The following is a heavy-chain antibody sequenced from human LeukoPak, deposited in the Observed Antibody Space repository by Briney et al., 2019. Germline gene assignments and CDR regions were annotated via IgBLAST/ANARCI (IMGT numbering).Heavy chain of an antibody. Sequence: PGGSLRLSCAASGFTFSSYGMHWVRQAPGKGLEWVAVISYDGSNKYYADSVKGRFTISRDNSKNTLYLQMNSLRAEDTAVYYCAKDMGGGSRTYYDFWSFYYYGMDVWGQGITVTVSS. V-gene: IGHV3-30*18. D-gene: IGHD3-3*01. CDR1: GFTFSSYG. CDR3: AKDMGGGSRTYYDFWSFYYYGMDV. CDR2: ISYDGSNK. J-gene: IGHJ6*02.